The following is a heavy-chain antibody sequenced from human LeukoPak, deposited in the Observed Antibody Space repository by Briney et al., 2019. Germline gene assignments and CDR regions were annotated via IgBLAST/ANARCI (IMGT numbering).Heavy chain of an antibody. D-gene: IGHD1-26*01. J-gene: IGHJ4*02. Sequence: GGSLRLSCSASGFTFSGYAMHWVRQAPGKGLEYVSGINDNGGRTHYGDSVKGRFSISRDNSKNTLHLQMSTLRAEDTALYYCVKDVGGSYAFDYWGQGILVTVAS. CDR1: GFTFSGYA. CDR2: INDNGGRT. V-gene: IGHV3-64D*09. CDR3: VKDVGGSYAFDY.